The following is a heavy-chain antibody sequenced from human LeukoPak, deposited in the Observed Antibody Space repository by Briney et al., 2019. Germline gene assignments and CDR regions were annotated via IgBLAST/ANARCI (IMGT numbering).Heavy chain of an antibody. Sequence: GGSLRLSCAASGFTFSSYGMSWVRQAPGKGLEWVSAISGSGGSTYYADSVKGRFTISRDNSKNTLYLQMNSLRAEDTAVYYCALMWGMVRVKTPLGAWGQGTLVTVSS. CDR3: ALMWGMVRVKTPLGA. D-gene: IGHD3-10*01. J-gene: IGHJ5*02. CDR1: GFTFSSYG. V-gene: IGHV3-23*01. CDR2: ISGSGGST.